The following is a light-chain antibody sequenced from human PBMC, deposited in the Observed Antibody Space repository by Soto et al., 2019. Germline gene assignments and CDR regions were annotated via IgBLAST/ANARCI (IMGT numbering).Light chain of an antibody. CDR3: AAWDDSLNAVV. CDR2: SNS. J-gene: IGLJ2*01. Sequence: QSVLTQPPSVSGAPGQRVTISCTGTSSNTGAGSDVHWYQQHPGTAPKYLIYSNSNRPSGVPDRFSGSKSGTSAALAISGLQAEDEANFYCAAWDDSLNAVVFGGGTKLTVL. CDR1: SSNTGAGSD. V-gene: IGLV1-40*01.